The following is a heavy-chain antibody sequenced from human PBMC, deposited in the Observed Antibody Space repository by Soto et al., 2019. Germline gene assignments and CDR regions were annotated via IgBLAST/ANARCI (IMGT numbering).Heavy chain of an antibody. CDR1: GFTLSTFG. CDR2: ISSGGSTM. CDR3: ARGGGTMRKYFAC. Sequence: EVQLVESGGDLVQPGGSLRLSCAASGFTLSTFGMNWVRQAPGKGLEWVANISSGGSTMYYADSVKGRFTISRDNAKNSLSLQMKSLTDEDTAVYYGARGGGTMRKYFACRGQGTLVTVSS. J-gene: IGHJ4*02. V-gene: IGHV3-48*02.